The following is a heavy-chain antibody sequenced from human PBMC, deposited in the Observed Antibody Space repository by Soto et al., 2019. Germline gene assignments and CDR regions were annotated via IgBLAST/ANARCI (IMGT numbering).Heavy chain of an antibody. J-gene: IGHJ6*02. CDR1: GYTFTSYG. CDR3: ARDSPYGGNSRHYYYYGMDV. V-gene: IGHV1-18*01. D-gene: IGHD4-17*01. CDR2: ISAYNGNT. Sequence: QVQLVQSGAEVKKPGASVKVSCKASGYTFTSYGISWVRQAPGQGLEWMGWISAYNGNTNYAQKLQGRVTMTTDTSTITAYMELRSLRSDDTAVYYCARDSPYGGNSRHYYYYGMDVWGQGTTVTGSS.